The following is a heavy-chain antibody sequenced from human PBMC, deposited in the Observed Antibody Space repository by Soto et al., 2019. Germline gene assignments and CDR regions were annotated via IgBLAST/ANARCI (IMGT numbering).Heavy chain of an antibody. CDR1: GYTFTSYA. V-gene: IGHV1-3*01. D-gene: IGHD2-2*01. CDR3: ARSSGIVVVPAAPERSWFDP. Sequence: QVQLVQSGAEVKKPGASVKVSCKASGYTFTSYAMHWVRQAPGQRLEWMGWINAGNGNTKYSQKFQGRVTITRDTSASTAYMELSSLRSEDTAVYYCARSSGIVVVPAAPERSWFDPWGQGTLVTVSS. J-gene: IGHJ5*02. CDR2: INAGNGNT.